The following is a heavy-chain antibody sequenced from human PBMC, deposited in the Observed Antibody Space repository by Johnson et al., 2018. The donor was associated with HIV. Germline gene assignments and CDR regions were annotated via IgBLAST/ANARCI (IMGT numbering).Heavy chain of an antibody. V-gene: IGHV3-30*04. CDR3: ARPVAGMNDAFDI. CDR1: GFTFSSYA. CDR2: IAYDGSNK. Sequence: QVQLVESGGGVVQPGRSLRVSCAASGFTFSSYAMHWVRQAPGKGLEWVAVIAYDGSNKYYADSVKGRFTISRDNSKNTLYLQMNSLRAEDTAVYYCARPVAGMNDAFDIWGQGTMVTVSS. J-gene: IGHJ3*02. D-gene: IGHD6-19*01.